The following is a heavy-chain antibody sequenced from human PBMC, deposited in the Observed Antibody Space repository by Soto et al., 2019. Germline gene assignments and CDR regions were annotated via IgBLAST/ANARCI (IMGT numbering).Heavy chain of an antibody. Sequence: SETLSLTCTVSGGSISNAAYSWSWIRQPPGKGLEWIGYIYPSGMPFYNPSLRSRVTISIDRSNDQFSLNLKSVTAADTAVCYCTKDRETAWFPDFWGQGTLVTVS. CDR1: GGSISNAAYS. CDR3: TKDRETAWFPDF. V-gene: IGHV4-30-2*01. D-gene: IGHD3-10*01. CDR2: IYPSGMP. J-gene: IGHJ4*02.